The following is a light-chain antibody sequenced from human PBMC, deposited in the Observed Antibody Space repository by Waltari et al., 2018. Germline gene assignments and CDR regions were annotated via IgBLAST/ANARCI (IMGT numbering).Light chain of an antibody. J-gene: IGKJ2*01. CDR3: QHFDNLLFT. Sequence: DIQVTQSPSSLSASVGDRVTITFQASQDISHYLNWYQQRPGKAPKVLIYEATLLKIGVPSRFSGSGSGTDFTFAITSLQPEDAATYYCQHFDNLLFTFGQGTKLEI. CDR2: EAT. CDR1: QDISHY. V-gene: IGKV1-33*01.